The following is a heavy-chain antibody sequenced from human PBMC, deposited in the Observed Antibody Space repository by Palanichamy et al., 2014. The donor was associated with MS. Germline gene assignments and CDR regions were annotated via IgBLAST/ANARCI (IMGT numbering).Heavy chain of an antibody. D-gene: IGHD4-17*01. CDR1: GGSLSGDD. J-gene: IGHJ6*02. Sequence: QVQLQQWGAGLLKPSETLSLTCAVYGGSLSGDDWTWIRQSPGKGLEWIGEMNHSGSTNYNPSLKSRVTISADTSKNQFSLRLTSVTAADTSVYYCARDPLTTNSYYYGLDVWGQGTTVTVSS. CDR3: ARDPLTTNSYYYGLDV. V-gene: IGHV4-34*01. CDR2: MNHSGST.